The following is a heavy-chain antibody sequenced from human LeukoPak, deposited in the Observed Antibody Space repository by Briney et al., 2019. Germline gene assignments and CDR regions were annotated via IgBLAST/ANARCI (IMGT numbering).Heavy chain of an antibody. CDR3: ARDRVILEWFPLCY. D-gene: IGHD3-3*01. V-gene: IGHV3-30-3*01. CDR1: GFTFSSYA. CDR2: ISYDGSNK. Sequence: GRSLRLSCAASGFTFSSYAMHWVRQAPGKGLEWVAVISYDGSNKYYADSVKGRFTISRDNSKNTLYLQMNSLRAEDTAVYYCARDRVILEWFPLCYWGQGTLVTVSS. J-gene: IGHJ4*02.